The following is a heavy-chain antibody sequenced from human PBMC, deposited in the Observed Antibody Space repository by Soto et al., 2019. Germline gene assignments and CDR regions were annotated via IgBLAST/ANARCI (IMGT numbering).Heavy chain of an antibody. J-gene: IGHJ4*02. Sequence: QVQLVQSGAEVKKPGASVKVSCKASGYTFTGYYMHWVRQAPGQGLEWMGWINPNSGGTNYAQKFQGSVTMTRDTSISTAYMELSRLRSDDTAVYYCASPIRGYCSGGSCYPYFDYWGQGTLVTVSS. CDR1: GYTFTGYY. D-gene: IGHD2-15*01. CDR2: INPNSGGT. V-gene: IGHV1-2*02. CDR3: ASPIRGYCSGGSCYPYFDY.